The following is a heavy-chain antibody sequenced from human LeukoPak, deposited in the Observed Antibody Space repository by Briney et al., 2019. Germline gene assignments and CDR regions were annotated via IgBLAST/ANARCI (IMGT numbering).Heavy chain of an antibody. CDR3: ARDERRPDCSGGSCYPLDY. CDR2: MSHNSRYI. D-gene: IGHD2-15*01. Sequence: PGGSLRLSCAASGFTFSSYAMSWVRQAPGKGLEWVSSMSHNSRYIYYTDSVKGRFTISRDNAKNSLYLQMNSLRAEDTAVYYCARDERRPDCSGGSCYPLDYWGQRSLVTVSS. CDR1: GFTFSSYA. J-gene: IGHJ4*02. V-gene: IGHV3-21*01.